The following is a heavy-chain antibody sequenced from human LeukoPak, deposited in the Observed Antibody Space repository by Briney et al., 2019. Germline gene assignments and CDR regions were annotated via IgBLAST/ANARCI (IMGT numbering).Heavy chain of an antibody. Sequence: GVLRLSCAASGFTFSSYWMHWVRPAPGKGLVWVSRINSDGSSTSYADSVKGRFTISRDNSKNTLYLQMNSLRAEDTAVYYCARSSSSHRRSDYWGQGTLVTVSS. CDR2: INSDGSST. V-gene: IGHV3-74*01. D-gene: IGHD6-13*01. CDR1: GFTFSSYW. CDR3: ARSSSSHRRSDY. J-gene: IGHJ4*02.